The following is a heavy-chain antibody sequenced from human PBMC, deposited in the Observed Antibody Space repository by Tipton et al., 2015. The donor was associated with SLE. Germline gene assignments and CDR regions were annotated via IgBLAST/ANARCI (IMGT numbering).Heavy chain of an antibody. Sequence: TLSLTCTVSGVSLSLSDDYWGWIRQPPGKGLEWIGTVFSSGSTYYNPSLKSRGTISVDMSKNQFSLNMRSVTAADTAVYYCGRVVPTIFGVGRFDYWGQGTLVTVSS. J-gene: IGHJ4*02. D-gene: IGHD3-3*01. CDR2: VFSSGST. CDR1: GVSLSLSDDY. V-gene: IGHV4-39*01. CDR3: GRVVPTIFGVGRFDY.